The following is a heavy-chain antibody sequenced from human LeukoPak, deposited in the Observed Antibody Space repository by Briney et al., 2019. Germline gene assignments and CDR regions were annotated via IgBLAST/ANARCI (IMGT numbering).Heavy chain of an antibody. V-gene: IGHV3-30*18. D-gene: IGHD6-19*01. Sequence: RSLRLSCAASGFTLSSYGMHWVRQAPGKGLEWVAVISYDANKKYYVDSVKGRFTISRDDSNNTLYLQMNSLRAEDTAVYYCAKRLAGASGWYSLDYWGQGTLVTVSS. CDR1: GFTLSSYG. CDR2: ISYDANKK. J-gene: IGHJ4*02. CDR3: AKRLAGASGWYSLDY.